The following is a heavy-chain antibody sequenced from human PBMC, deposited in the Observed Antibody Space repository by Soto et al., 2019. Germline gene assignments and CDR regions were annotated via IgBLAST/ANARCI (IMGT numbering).Heavy chain of an antibody. J-gene: IGHJ5*02. Sequence: GGSLRLSCSASGFTFSSYSMNGVRQAPGKGLEWVSSISSSSSYIYYADSVKGRFTISRDNAKNSLYLQMNSLRAEDTAVYYCARDRVGSSWPLNWFDPWGQGTLVTVSS. D-gene: IGHD6-13*01. V-gene: IGHV3-21*01. CDR1: GFTFSSYS. CDR2: ISSSSSYI. CDR3: ARDRVGSSWPLNWFDP.